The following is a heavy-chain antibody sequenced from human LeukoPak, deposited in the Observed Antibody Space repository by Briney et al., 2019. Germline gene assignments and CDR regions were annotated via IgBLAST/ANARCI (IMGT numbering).Heavy chain of an antibody. D-gene: IGHD3-9*01. Sequence: GGSLRLSCAASGFTFSSYWMSWVRQAPGKGLEWVANIKQDGSEKYYVDSVKGRFTISRDNAKNSLYLQMNSLRAEDTAVYYCARVLRGYDILTGYSAIGYWGQGTLVTVSS. J-gene: IGHJ4*02. V-gene: IGHV3-7*03. CDR3: ARVLRGYDILTGYSAIGY. CDR1: GFTFSSYW. CDR2: IKQDGSEK.